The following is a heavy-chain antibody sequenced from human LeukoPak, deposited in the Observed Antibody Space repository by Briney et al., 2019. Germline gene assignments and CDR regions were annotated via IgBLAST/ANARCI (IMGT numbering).Heavy chain of an antibody. Sequence: PGGSLRLSCAASGFTFSSYGMHWVRQAPGKGLEWVAFIRYDGSNKYYADSVKGRFTISRDNSKNTLYLQMNSLRAEDTAVYYCAKGEEFTDAFDIWGQGTMVTVSS. D-gene: IGHD2/OR15-2a*01. CDR3: AKGEEFTDAFDI. CDR2: IRYDGSNK. J-gene: IGHJ3*02. V-gene: IGHV3-30*02. CDR1: GFTFSSYG.